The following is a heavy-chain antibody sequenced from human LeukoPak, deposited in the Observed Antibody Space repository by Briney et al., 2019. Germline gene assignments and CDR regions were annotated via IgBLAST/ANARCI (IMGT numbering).Heavy chain of an antibody. CDR3: AKGKKGPIAAAGPPYDY. CDR2: ISGSGGST. V-gene: IGHV3-23*01. CDR1: GFTFSSYA. Sequence: PGGSLRLSCAASGFTFSSYAMSWVRQAPGKGLEWVSAISGSGGSTYYADSVKGRFTISRDNSKNTLYLQMSSLRAEDTAVYYCAKGKKGPIAAAGPPYDYWGQGTLVTVSS. D-gene: IGHD6-13*01. J-gene: IGHJ4*02.